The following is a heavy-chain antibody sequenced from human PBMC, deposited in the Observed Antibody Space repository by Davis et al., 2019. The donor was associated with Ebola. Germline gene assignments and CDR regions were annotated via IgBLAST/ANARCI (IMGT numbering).Heavy chain of an antibody. V-gene: IGHV1-46*01. J-gene: IGHJ5*02. CDR1: GYTFTSYY. D-gene: IGHD3-10*01. Sequence: ASVKVSCKASGYTFTSYYMHWVRQAPGQGLEWMGIINPSGGSTSYAQKFQGRVTMTRDTSTSTVYMELGSLRSEDTAVYYCARVGVWFGELGNWFDPWGQGTLVTVSS. CDR3: ARVGVWFGELGNWFDP. CDR2: INPSGGST.